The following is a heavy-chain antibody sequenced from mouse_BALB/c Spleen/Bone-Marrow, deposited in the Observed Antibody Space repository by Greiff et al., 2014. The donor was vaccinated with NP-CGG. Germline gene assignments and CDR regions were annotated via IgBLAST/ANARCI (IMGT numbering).Heavy chain of an antibody. CDR3: ARFGRYYFDY. CDR2: INPGSGGA. CDR1: GCAFTNYL. Sequence: QVHVKQSGAELVRPGTAVNVSCKASGCAFTNYLIEWVKQRPGQGLEWIGVINPGSGGANYNEKFKGKAALTADKSSSTAYMQLSSLTSDYSAVYFCARFGRYYFDYWGQGTTLTVSS. J-gene: IGHJ2*01. V-gene: IGHV1-54*01.